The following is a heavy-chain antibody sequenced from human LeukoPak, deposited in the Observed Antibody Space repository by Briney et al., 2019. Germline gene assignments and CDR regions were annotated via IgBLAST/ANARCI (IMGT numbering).Heavy chain of an antibody. CDR1: GYTFTSYG. CDR3: ARGVQDYDILTGYYRGKRLDV. D-gene: IGHD3-9*01. CDR2: ISAYNGNT. Sequence: SVKVSCKASGYTFTSYGISWVRQAPGQGLGWMGWISAYNGNTNYAQKLQGRVTMTTDTSTSTAYMELRSLRSDDTAMYYCARGVQDYDILTGYYRGKRLDVWGKGTTVTVSS. V-gene: IGHV1-18*01. J-gene: IGHJ6*04.